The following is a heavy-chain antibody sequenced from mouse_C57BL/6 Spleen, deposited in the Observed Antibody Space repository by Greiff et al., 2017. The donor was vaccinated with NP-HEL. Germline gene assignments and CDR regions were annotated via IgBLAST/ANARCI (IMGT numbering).Heavy chain of an antibody. V-gene: IGHV1-18*01. CDR3: ARLYDYDGTAFDY. J-gene: IGHJ2*01. CDR2: INPNNGGT. CDR1: GYTFTDYN. D-gene: IGHD2-4*01. Sequence: EVQLQQSGPELVKPGASVKIPCKASGYTFTDYNMDWVKQSHGKSLEWIGDINPNNGGTIYNQKFKGKATLTVDKSSSTAYMGLRSLTSEDTAVYYCARLYDYDGTAFDYWGQGTTLTVSS.